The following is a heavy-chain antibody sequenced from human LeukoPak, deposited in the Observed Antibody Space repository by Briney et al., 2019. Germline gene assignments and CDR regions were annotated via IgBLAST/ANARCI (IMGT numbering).Heavy chain of an antibody. CDR3: ARGGNFWSGYYQYNWFDP. V-gene: IGHV3-66*02. J-gene: IGHJ5*02. CDR2: SGGST. Sequence: SGGSTYYADSVKGRFTISRDNSENTLYLEMNSLRAEDTAVYYCARGGNFWSGYYQYNWFDPWGQGTLVTVSS. D-gene: IGHD3-3*01.